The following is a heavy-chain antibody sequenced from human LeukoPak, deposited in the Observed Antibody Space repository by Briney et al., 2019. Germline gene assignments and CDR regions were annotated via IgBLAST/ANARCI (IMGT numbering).Heavy chain of an antibody. CDR3: ARGQYSSGWPADYYYCGMDV. CDR2: IYTSGST. V-gene: IGHV4-4*07. Sequence: PSETLSLTCTVSGGSISSYYWSWIRQPAGKGLEWIGRIYTSGSTNYNPSLKSRVTMSVDTSKNQFSLKLSSVTAADTAVYYCARGQYSSGWPADYYYCGMDVWGQGTTVTVSS. D-gene: IGHD6-19*01. CDR1: GGSISSYY. J-gene: IGHJ6*02.